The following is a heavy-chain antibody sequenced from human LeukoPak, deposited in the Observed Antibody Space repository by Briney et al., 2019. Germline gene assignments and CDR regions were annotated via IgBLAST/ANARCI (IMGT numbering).Heavy chain of an antibody. D-gene: IGHD4-17*01. CDR3: VRDFSTVTTAYLHH. Sequence: GGSLRLSCAASGFTFSSYSMNWVRQASGKGLEWVSSISSSSRHIYYADSVKGRFTIFRDDAKNLLFLQMDSLRVEDTAMYYCVRDFSTVTTAYLHHWGQGTLLTVSS. V-gene: IGHV3-21*04. J-gene: IGHJ1*01. CDR2: ISSSSRHI. CDR1: GFTFSSYS.